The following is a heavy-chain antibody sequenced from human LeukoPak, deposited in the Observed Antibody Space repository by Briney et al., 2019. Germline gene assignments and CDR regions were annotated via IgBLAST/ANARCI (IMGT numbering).Heavy chain of an antibody. D-gene: IGHD3-3*01. Sequence: PSETLSPTCAVYGGSFSGYYWSWIRQPPGKGLEWIGYIYHSGSTYYNPSLKSRVTISVDRSKNQFSLKLSSVTAADTAVYYCARAYYDFWSGGFNWFDPWGQGTLVTVSS. J-gene: IGHJ5*02. V-gene: IGHV4-30-2*01. CDR2: IYHSGST. CDR1: GGSFSGYY. CDR3: ARAYYDFWSGGFNWFDP.